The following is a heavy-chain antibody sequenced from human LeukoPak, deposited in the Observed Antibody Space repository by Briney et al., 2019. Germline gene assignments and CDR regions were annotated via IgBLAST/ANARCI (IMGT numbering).Heavy chain of an antibody. CDR2: INPKSGAT. V-gene: IGHV1-2*02. J-gene: IGHJ3*02. CDR1: GYTFTDYY. Sequence: GASVKVSCKTSGYTFTDYYMHWVRQAPGQGLEWMAWINPKSGATNYAQKFQGRVTMTRDTSISTAYMELSRLRSDGTAVYYCARSVVRDAFDIWGQGTMVTVSS. D-gene: IGHD3-10*01. CDR3: ARSVVRDAFDI.